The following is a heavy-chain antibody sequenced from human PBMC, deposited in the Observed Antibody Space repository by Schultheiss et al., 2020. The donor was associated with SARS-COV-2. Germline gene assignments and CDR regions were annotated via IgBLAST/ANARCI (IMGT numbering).Heavy chain of an antibody. CDR3: ARGSITMVQGVIPFDY. CDR1: GGSVSSGSYY. Sequence: SETLSLTCTVSGGSVSSGSYYWSWIRQPPGKGLEYIGEVTHSGSTYYNPSLKSRVTISVDTSKNQFSLKLSSVTAADTAVYYCARGSITMVQGVIPFDYWGQGTLVTVSS. CDR2: VTHSGST. D-gene: IGHD3-10*01. J-gene: IGHJ4*02. V-gene: IGHV4-61*01.